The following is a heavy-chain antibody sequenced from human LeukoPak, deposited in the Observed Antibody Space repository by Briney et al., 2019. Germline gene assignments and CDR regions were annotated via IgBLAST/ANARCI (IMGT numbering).Heavy chain of an antibody. CDR3: ARDRRYSSSWSYYYCGMDA. J-gene: IGHJ6*02. V-gene: IGHV1-2*02. CDR1: GYTFTGYY. D-gene: IGHD6-13*01. CDR2: INPNSGGT. Sequence: ASVKVSCKASGYTFTGYYMHWVRQAPGQGLEWMGWINPNSGGTNYAQRFQGRVTMTRDTSISTAYMELSRLRSDDTAVYYCARDRRYSSSWSYYYCGMDAWGQGTTVTVSS.